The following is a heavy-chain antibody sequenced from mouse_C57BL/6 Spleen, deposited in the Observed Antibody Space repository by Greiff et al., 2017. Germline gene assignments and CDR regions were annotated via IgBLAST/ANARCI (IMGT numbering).Heavy chain of an antibody. CDR2: ISSGGSYT. Sequence: EVKLVESGGDLVKPGGSLKLSCAASGFTFSSYGMSWVRQTPDKRLEWVATISSGGSYTYYPDSVKGRFTISRDNAKNTLYLQMSSLKSEDTAMXYCARLEHYYGSSGAMDYWGQGTSVTVSS. D-gene: IGHD1-1*01. J-gene: IGHJ4*01. CDR1: GFTFSSYG. CDR3: ARLEHYYGSSGAMDY. V-gene: IGHV5-6*02.